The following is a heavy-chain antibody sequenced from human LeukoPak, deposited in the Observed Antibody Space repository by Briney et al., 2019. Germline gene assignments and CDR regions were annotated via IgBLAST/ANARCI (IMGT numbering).Heavy chain of an antibody. V-gene: IGHV3-23*01. CDR3: AKDATPYNGIWDYFDH. CDR2: VGGSDDT. J-gene: IGHJ4*02. D-gene: IGHD5-24*01. CDR1: GFPLSNYA. Sequence: PGGSLRLSCGASGFPLSNYAMSWVRQAPGKGLEWVSSVGGSDDTYYADSVRGRFTVSRDNSKNTVYLQMNSLRAEDTAVYFCAKDATPYNGIWDYFDHWGQGTPATVSS.